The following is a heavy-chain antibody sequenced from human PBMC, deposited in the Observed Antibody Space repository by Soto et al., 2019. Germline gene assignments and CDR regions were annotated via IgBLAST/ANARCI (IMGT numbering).Heavy chain of an antibody. V-gene: IGHV3-30*18. CDR3: AKDLYYYHSSLDDY. D-gene: IGHD3-22*01. J-gene: IGHJ4*02. CDR2: ISNDGSNK. CDR1: GFTFSSYA. Sequence: GWSLRLSCAASGFTFSSYAMHWVRQAPGKGLEWVAVISNDGSNKFYADSVKGRFTISRDNARNTLHLQMNTLRAEDTAVYYCAKDLYYYHSSLDDYWGQGTLVTVS.